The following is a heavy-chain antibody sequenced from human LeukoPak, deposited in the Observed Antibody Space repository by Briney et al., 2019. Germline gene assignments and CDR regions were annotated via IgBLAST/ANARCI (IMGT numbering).Heavy chain of an antibody. V-gene: IGHV4-39*01. Sequence: GSLRLSCSASGFTFSTYWMSWVRQAPGKGLEWIGNIYDSGTTHYNPSLKSRVTISGDTSKNQFSLKLNSVTAADTAIYYCATHRRSGSGGSENAFEIWGQGTMVTVSS. CDR2: IYDSGTT. J-gene: IGHJ3*02. D-gene: IGHD5-12*01. CDR3: ATHRRSGSGGSENAFEI. CDR1: GFTFSTYW.